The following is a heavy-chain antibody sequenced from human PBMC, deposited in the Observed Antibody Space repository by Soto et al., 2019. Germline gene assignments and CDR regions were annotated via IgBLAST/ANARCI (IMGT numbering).Heavy chain of an antibody. V-gene: IGHV4-34*01. CDR2: INHSGST. D-gene: IGHD1-7*01. J-gene: IGHJ6*02. Sequence: SETLSLTCAVYGGSFSGYYWSWIRQPPGKGLEWIGEINHSGSTNYNPSLKSRVTISVDPSKNQFSLKLSSVTAADTAVYYCGRGPANWNYLVYYYFGMDVWGHGTTVTVSS. CDR1: GGSFSGYY. CDR3: GRGPANWNYLVYYYFGMDV.